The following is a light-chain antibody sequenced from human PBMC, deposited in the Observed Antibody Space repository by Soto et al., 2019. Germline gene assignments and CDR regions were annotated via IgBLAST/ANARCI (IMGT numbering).Light chain of an antibody. CDR3: LQYNDWPRT. J-gene: IGKJ1*01. CDR2: DAS. V-gene: IGKV3-15*01. CDR1: QSVSSN. Sequence: EIVMTQSPATLSVSPGERATLSCRASQSVSSNLAWYQQKPGQAPRLLIYDASSRATGIPARFSGSGSGTEFTLTIRSMQSEDFAVYYCLQYNDWPRTFGQGTKVEIK.